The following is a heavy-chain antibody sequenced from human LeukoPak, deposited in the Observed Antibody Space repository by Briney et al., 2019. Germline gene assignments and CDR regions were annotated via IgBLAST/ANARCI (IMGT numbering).Heavy chain of an antibody. CDR1: GFTFSSYS. V-gene: IGHV3-21*01. D-gene: IGHD6-19*01. Sequence: GGSLRLSCAASGFTFSSYSMNWVRQAPGKGLEWVSSISSSSSYIYYADSVKGRFTISRDNSKNRVFLQMNSLSAEDTGVYYCARTREQWQVLDYWGQGTLVTVSS. J-gene: IGHJ4*02. CDR3: ARTREQWQVLDY. CDR2: ISSSSSYI.